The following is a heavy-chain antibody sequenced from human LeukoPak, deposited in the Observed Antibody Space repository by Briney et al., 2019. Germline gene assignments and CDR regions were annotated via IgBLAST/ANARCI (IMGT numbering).Heavy chain of an antibody. CDR1: GYTLTELS. D-gene: IGHD6-13*01. J-gene: IGHJ3*02. Sequence: ASVKVSCKVSGYTLTELSMHWVRQAPGKGLEWMGGFDPEDGETIYAQKFQGRVIMTEDTSTDTAYMELSSLRSEDTAVYYCVVAAARDAFDIWGQGTMVTVSS. CDR2: FDPEDGET. CDR3: VVAAARDAFDI. V-gene: IGHV1-24*01.